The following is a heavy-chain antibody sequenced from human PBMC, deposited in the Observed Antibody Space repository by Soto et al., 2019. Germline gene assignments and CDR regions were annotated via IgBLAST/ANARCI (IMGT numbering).Heavy chain of an antibody. CDR1: GFTFSSYD. CDR2: ISSNGGTT. J-gene: IGHJ5*01. D-gene: IGHD1-1*01. V-gene: IGHV3-64*01. Sequence: EVQLAESGGGMVQPGGSLRLSCVASGFTFSSYDMHWVRQAPGKGLEYVSSISSNGGTTYYGNSVKGRFTISRDNSKNPMYLQMGSLRAEDMSGSYCERPVSGNYDSWGQGTLVTVSS. CDR3: ERPVSGNYDS.